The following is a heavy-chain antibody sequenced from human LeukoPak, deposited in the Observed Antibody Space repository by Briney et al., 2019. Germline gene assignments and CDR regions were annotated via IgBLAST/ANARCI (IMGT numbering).Heavy chain of an antibody. CDR2: FDPEDGET. CDR1: GYTLTELS. Sequence: ASVKVSCKVSGYTLTELSMHWVRQAPGKGLEWMGGFDPEDGETIYAQKFQGRVTMTEDTSTDTAYMELSSLRSEDTAVYYCATWHLGELSSPGYNWFDPWGQGTLVTVSS. V-gene: IGHV1-24*01. D-gene: IGHD3-16*02. CDR3: ATWHLGELSSPGYNWFDP. J-gene: IGHJ5*02.